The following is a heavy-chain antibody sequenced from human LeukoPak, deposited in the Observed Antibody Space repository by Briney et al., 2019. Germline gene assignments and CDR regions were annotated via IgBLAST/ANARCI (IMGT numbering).Heavy chain of an antibody. V-gene: IGHV4-39*01. CDR1: GGSISSSSYY. Sequence: SETLSLTCTVSGGSISSSSYYWGWIRQPPGKGLEWIGSIYYSGSTYYNPSLKSRVTISVDTSKNQFSLKLSSVTAAGTAVYYCRSIPDDTHYYYGMDVWGQGTTVTVSS. CDR3: RSIPDDTHYYYGMDV. D-gene: IGHD3-9*01. CDR2: IYYSGST. J-gene: IGHJ6*02.